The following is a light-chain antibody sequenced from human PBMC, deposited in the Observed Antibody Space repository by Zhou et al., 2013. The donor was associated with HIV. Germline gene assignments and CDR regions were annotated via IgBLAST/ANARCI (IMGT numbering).Light chain of an antibody. CDR3: MQGLQTIT. Sequence: IVLTQSPLSLSITPGEPASISCRSSQSLLHSNGYTYFDWYLQKPGQSPQLLIYLGSNRASGVPDRFSGSGSGTDFTLKISRVEAEDVGVYYCMQGLQTITFGQGTRLEIK. V-gene: IGKV2-28*01. CDR1: QSLLHSNGYTY. CDR2: LGS. J-gene: IGKJ5*01.